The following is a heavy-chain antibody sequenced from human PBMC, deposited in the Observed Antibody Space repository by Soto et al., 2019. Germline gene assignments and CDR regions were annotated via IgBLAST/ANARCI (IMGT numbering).Heavy chain of an antibody. CDR2: IKSKTAGGTA. J-gene: IGHJ4*02. CDR3: TTDRGHMYDFDY. CDR1: GFTFDNAW. Sequence: EVQLVESGGGLVKPGGSLRLSCAASGFTFDNAWMSWVRQAPGKGLEWVARIKSKTAGGTADYAAPVTGRFTISRDDSKNTLFLQMKSLKTADTAVYYCTTDRGHMYDFDYWGQGALVPVSS. V-gene: IGHV3-15*01. D-gene: IGHD2-8*01.